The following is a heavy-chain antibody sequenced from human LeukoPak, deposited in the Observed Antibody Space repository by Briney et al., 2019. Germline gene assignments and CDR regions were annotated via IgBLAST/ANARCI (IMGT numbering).Heavy chain of an antibody. J-gene: IGHJ4*02. CDR3: ARASGSYDY. V-gene: IGHV3-33*01. CDR2: IWHDGGIK. D-gene: IGHD3-10*01. Sequence: GRSLRLSCAASGFTFSTYGMHWVRQAPGKGLEWVAVIWHDGGIKYYADSVKGRFTISRDNSNNTLYLQMNSLRAEDTGVYYCARASGSYDYWGQGTLVPVSS. CDR1: GFTFSTYG.